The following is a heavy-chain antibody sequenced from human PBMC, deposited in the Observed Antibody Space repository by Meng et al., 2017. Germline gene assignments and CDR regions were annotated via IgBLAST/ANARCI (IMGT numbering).Heavy chain of an antibody. CDR3: ARGPNYDFWYCYSFSPRTNYCYYGIDV. J-gene: IGHJ6*02. CDR1: GYTFSSYD. V-gene: IGHV1-8*02. CDR2: MNPNSGNT. D-gene: IGHD3-3*01. Sequence: ASVKVSCKASGYTFSSYDINWVRQATGQGLEWMGWMNPNSGNTGYAQKFQGRVTMTRDNSISTAYMELSSLRSEDTAVYYCARGPNYDFWYCYSFSPRTNYCYYGIDVWGQGTMVTVSS.